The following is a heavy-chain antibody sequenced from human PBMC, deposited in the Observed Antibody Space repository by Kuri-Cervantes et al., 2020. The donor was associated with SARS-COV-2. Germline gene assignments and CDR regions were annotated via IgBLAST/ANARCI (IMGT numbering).Heavy chain of an antibody. J-gene: IGHJ3*02. Sequence: ASVKVSCKASGYTFTSYDINWVRQATGQGLEWMGWMNPNSGNAGYAQKFQGRVTMTRNTSISTAYMELSRLRFEDAAVYYCARDIGDWNPDGFDIWGQGTMVTVSS. CDR3: ARDIGDWNPDGFDI. V-gene: IGHV1-8*02. D-gene: IGHD1-1*01. CDR2: MNPNSGNA. CDR1: GYTFTSYD.